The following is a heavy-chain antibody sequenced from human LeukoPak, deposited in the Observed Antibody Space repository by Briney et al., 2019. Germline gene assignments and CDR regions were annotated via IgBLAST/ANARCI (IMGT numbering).Heavy chain of an antibody. CDR3: ARDRIRWELPPDY. CDR1: GGSISSSNYY. J-gene: IGHJ4*02. V-gene: IGHV4-39*07. D-gene: IGHD1-26*01. Sequence: SETLSLTCTVSGGSISSSNYYWGWIRQPPGKGLEWIGSMYYSGSTYYNPSLKSRVAISGDTSKNQFSLKLSSVTAADTAVYYCARDRIRWELPPDYWGQGTLVTVSS. CDR2: MYYSGST.